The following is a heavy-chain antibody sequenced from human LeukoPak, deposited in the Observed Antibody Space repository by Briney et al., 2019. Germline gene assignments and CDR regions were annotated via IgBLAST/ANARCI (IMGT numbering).Heavy chain of an antibody. CDR3: AGDRNSDWYSPLDY. Sequence: PGGSLRLSCVASGFTFTKCAMSWIRQAPGKGLEWVAIITATGDTAYYADSVKGRFTISRDSSRNTVYMQMDSLRAEDTAIYYCAGDRNSDWYSPLDYWGQGSQVTVSP. CDR2: ITATGDTA. J-gene: IGHJ4*02. CDR1: GFTFTKCA. V-gene: IGHV3-23*01. D-gene: IGHD6-19*01.